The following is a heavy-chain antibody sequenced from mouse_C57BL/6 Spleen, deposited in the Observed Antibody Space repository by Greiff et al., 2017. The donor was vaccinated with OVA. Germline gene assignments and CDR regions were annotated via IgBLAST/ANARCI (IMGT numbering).Heavy chain of an antibody. CDR3: ARRAYDGYFYAMDY. Sequence: VKLQESGAELARPGASVKLSCKASGYTFTSYGISWVKQRTGQGLEWIGEIYPRSGNTYYNEKFKGKATLTADKSSSTAYIELRSLTSEDSAVYFCARRAYDGYFYAMDYWGQGTSVTVSS. CDR1: GYTFTSYG. J-gene: IGHJ4*01. V-gene: IGHV1-81*01. D-gene: IGHD2-3*01. CDR2: IYPRSGNT.